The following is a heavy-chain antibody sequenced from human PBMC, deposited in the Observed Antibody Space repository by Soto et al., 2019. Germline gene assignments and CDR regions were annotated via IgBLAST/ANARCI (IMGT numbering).Heavy chain of an antibody. V-gene: IGHV2-5*02. J-gene: IGHJ4*02. CDR3: AHRRPYSNSPEYFCAY. Sequence: QNTLKKSGPTLVKPTQTLTPTCTFSGFSLSTSGVAVGWIRQPPGKALDWLALLYWDDDKRYSPSLKSRLTITKDTPKNQVVLTITNMYPLDTATYYCAHRRPYSNSPEYFCAYCCQGTLVTVS. CDR1: GFSLSTSGVA. D-gene: IGHD6-6*01. CDR2: LYWDDDK.